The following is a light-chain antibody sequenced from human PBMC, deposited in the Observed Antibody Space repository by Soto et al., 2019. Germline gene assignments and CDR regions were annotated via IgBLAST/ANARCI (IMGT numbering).Light chain of an antibody. V-gene: IGKV3-20*01. J-gene: IGKJ2*01. CDR2: GAS. Sequence: EIVLTQSPGTLSLSPGERATLSCRASQSVSSNYLAWYQQKPGQAPRLLIYGASSRATGIPDRVSGSGAGTDFTLTISRLEPEDFAVYYCHQYGSLYTFGQGTKVEIK. CDR1: QSVSSNY. CDR3: HQYGSLYT.